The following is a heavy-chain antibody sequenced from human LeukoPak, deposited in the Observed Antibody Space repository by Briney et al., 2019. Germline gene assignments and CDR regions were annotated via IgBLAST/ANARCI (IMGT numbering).Heavy chain of an antibody. V-gene: IGHV3-15*01. CDR1: GFTFSNAW. CDR3: TTVFLEGNYALDY. CDR2: IKSKTDGGTT. J-gene: IGHJ4*02. D-gene: IGHD3-3*01. Sequence: GGSLRLSCAASGFTFSNAWMSWVRQAPGKGLEWVGRIKSKTDGGTTDYAAPVKGGFTISRDDSKNTLYLQMNSLKTEDTAVYYCTTVFLEGNYALDYWGQGTLVTVSS.